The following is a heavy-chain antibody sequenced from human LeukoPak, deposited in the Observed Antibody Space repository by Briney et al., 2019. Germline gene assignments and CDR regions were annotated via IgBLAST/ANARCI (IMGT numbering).Heavy chain of an antibody. CDR2: TSSSSSYI. Sequence: GGSLRLSCAASGFTFNSYSMNWVRQAPGKGLEWVSSTSSSSSYIYYADSVKGRFTISRDNAKKSLYLQMNRLRAEDTAVYFCARADTSDILTGYSDYWGQGTLVTVSS. CDR3: ARADTSDILTGYSDY. J-gene: IGHJ4*02. V-gene: IGHV3-21*01. D-gene: IGHD3-9*01. CDR1: GFTFNSYS.